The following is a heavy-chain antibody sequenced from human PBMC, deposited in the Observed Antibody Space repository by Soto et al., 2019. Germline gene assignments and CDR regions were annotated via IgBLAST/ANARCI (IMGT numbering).Heavy chain of an antibody. D-gene: IGHD3-16*01. CDR3: VFWVSAHFDS. J-gene: IGHJ4*02. Sequence: EVQLVDSGGGWGQIRGSLRLYCAASGFSSAYHATNKVLHPPGKGLEWVATFSSNGKNTRYTDSLKGRCISYSDNSSKTVDLQMTRIRVEETAVYYCVFWVSAHFDSWGKGTLVTVSS. CDR1: GFSSAYHA. CDR2: FSSNGKNT. V-gene: IGHV3-23*04.